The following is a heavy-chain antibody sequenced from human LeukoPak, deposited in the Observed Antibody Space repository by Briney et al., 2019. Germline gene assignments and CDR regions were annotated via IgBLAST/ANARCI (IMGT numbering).Heavy chain of an antibody. CDR2: ISSSSGSI. J-gene: IGHJ4*02. Sequence: GGSLRLSCAACGFTFRDHGMNWVRQAPGKGLEWISYISSSSGSIYFADSVKGRFTISRDNAENSLYLQMNSLRAEDTAVYYCARDRSDYDYVWGSYRSLHYWGQGTLVTVSS. CDR3: ARDRSDYDYVWGSYRSLHY. V-gene: IGHV3-48*01. D-gene: IGHD3-16*02. CDR1: GFTFRDHG.